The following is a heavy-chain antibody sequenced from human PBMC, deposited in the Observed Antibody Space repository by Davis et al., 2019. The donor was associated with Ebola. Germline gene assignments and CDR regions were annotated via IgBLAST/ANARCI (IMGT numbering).Heavy chain of an antibody. D-gene: IGHD2-8*01. J-gene: IGHJ4*02. CDR2: IYPGDSDT. CDR3: ARQLKVSSSPYFDY. CDR1: GYIFNNHW. Sequence: GESLKISCKGSGYIFNNHWIAWVRQMPGKGLEWMGVIYPGDSDTRYSPSFQGQVTISVDKSISTAYLQWSSLTASDTATYYCARQLKVSSSPYFDYWGQGTLVTVSS. V-gene: IGHV5-51*01.